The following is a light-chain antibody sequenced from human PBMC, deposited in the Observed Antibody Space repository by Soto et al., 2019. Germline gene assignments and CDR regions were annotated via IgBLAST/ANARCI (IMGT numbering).Light chain of an antibody. CDR1: QNVSNS. CDR3: QHRRT. V-gene: IGKV3-11*01. Sequence: EVVLTQSPATLSLSPGERATLSCRASQNVSNSFAWYQQKPAQAPRLLIYAASNRAAGIPARFSGSGSETDFTLTISSLEHADFAVYYCQHRRTFGQGTKVEIK. CDR2: AAS. J-gene: IGKJ1*01.